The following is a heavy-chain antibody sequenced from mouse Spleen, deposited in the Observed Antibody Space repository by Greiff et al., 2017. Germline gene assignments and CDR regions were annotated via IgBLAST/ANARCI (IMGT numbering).Heavy chain of an antibody. Sequence: VQLKQFGPVLVKPGASVKMSCKASGYTFTDYYMNWVKQSHGKSLEWIGVINPYNGGTSYNQKFKGKATLTVDKSSSTAYMELNSLTSEDSAVYYCARGYYSYDGSLDYWGQGTSVTVSS. CDR1: GYTFTDYY. D-gene: IGHD2-12*01. CDR2: INPYNGGT. V-gene: IGHV1-19*01. CDR3: ARGYYSYDGSLDY. J-gene: IGHJ4*01.